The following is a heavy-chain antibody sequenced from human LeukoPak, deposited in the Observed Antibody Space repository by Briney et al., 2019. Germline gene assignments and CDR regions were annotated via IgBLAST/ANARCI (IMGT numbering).Heavy chain of an antibody. Sequence: ETLSLTCTVSGGSISSSSYYWGWIRQPPGKGLQWVSGISSSGGSTYYVDSVKGRFTISTDNSKNTLHLQMNSLRSEDTALYYCARGPLSLLRGGSYSYYMDVWGKGTTVTISS. CDR1: GGSISSSSYY. CDR3: ARGPLSLLRGGSYSYYMDV. D-gene: IGHD3-10*01. CDR2: ISSSGGST. J-gene: IGHJ6*03. V-gene: IGHV3-23*01.